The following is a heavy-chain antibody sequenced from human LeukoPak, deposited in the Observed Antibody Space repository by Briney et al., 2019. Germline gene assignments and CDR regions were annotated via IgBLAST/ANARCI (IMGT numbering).Heavy chain of an antibody. CDR2: IKEDGSET. Sequence: GGSLRLSCTASAITFSNSCMSWVRQAPGKGLEWVANIKEDGSETNHVGSVKDRFTISRDNAKNSLFLQMNSLRGEDTAIYYCARHLAGDSLYRHFDYWGQGTLVTVSS. D-gene: IGHD5/OR15-5a*01. CDR1: AITFSNSC. V-gene: IGHV3-7*04. CDR3: ARHLAGDSLYRHFDY. J-gene: IGHJ4*02.